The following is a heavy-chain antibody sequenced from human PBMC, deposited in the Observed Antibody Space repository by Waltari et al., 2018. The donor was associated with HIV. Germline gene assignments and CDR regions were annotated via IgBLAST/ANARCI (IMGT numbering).Heavy chain of an antibody. D-gene: IGHD1-26*01. CDR2: ISGNGGTT. Sequence: EVQLVESGGGLVQPGGSLRVSCAASGFSFSSYAMSWVGQGPGKGLEWVSVISGNGGTTYNADSVNGRFTNSRDNSKNTLYLQRNSLRADDTAVYYCAKPQGGWELLGDFDMWGQGTMVAVSS. J-gene: IGHJ3*02. CDR3: AKPQGGWELLGDFDM. V-gene: IGHV3-23*04. CDR1: GFSFSSYA.